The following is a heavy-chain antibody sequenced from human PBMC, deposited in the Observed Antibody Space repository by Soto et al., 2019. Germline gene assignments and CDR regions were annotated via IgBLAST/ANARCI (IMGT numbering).Heavy chain of an antibody. Sequence: GGSLSLSCAASGFTFSTYWMSWVRQAPGKGLEWVANINEDGSENNYADSMEGRFTISRYNAKNSLYLQMNSLRAEDTAVYYCAREMDVWGQGTTVTVSS. V-gene: IGHV3-7*03. CDR2: INEDGSEN. J-gene: IGHJ6*02. CDR1: GFTFSTYW. CDR3: AREMDV.